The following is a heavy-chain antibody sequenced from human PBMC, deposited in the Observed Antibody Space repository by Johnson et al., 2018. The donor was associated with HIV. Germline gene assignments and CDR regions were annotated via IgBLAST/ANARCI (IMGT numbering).Heavy chain of an antibody. V-gene: IGHV3-20*04. CDR2: INWNGGST. D-gene: IGHD3-22*01. CDR3: ARARRVVIGPDGFDI. CDR1: GFTFDDYG. Sequence: VQLVESGGGVVRPGGSLRLSCAASGFTFDDYGMSWVRQAPGKGLEWVSGINWNGGSTGYADSVKGRFTISRDNAKNSLYLQMKSLRADDTALYYCARARRVVIGPDGFDIWGQGTMVTVSS. J-gene: IGHJ3*02.